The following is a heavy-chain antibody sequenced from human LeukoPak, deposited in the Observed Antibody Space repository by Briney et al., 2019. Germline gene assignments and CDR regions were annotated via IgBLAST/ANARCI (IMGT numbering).Heavy chain of an antibody. CDR1: GFTFSSYS. D-gene: IGHD6-19*01. Sequence: GGSLRLSCAASGFTFSSYSMNWVRQAPGKGLEWVANIKQDGTEQYYVDSVKGRFTISRDNAKNSLFLQMNSLRAEDTAVYYCARACDSSGCPLWYYWGQGTLVTVSS. V-gene: IGHV3-7*04. J-gene: IGHJ4*02. CDR2: IKQDGTEQ. CDR3: ARACDSSGCPLWYY.